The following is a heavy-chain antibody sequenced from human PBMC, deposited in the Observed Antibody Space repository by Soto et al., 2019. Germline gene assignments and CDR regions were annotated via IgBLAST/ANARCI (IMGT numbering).Heavy chain of an antibody. D-gene: IGHD6-13*01. CDR2: ISYDGSDK. Sequence: VQLVEAGGGVVQPGRSLRLSCAASGFTFSSYAMHWVRQAPGKGLEWVAVISYDGSDKYYADSVKGRFTISRDNSKNTLYLQMNSLRAEDTAVYYCARSPASWYEAYFDYWGQGTLVTVSS. CDR1: GFTFSSYA. CDR3: ARSPASWYEAYFDY. J-gene: IGHJ4*02. V-gene: IGHV3-30-3*01.